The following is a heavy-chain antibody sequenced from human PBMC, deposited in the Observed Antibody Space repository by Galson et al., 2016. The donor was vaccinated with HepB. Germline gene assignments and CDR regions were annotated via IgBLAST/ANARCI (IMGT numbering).Heavy chain of an antibody. D-gene: IGHD2-21*02. CDR1: GGSFSGSY. CDR2: IIHSGDT. Sequence: ETLSLTCAVYGGSFSGSYWTWIRQSPGKGLEWIGEIIHSGDTNYNPYRKSRVSISRDTSKNHFSLNLTRVTAADTAVYYCASECGGGCWGGSHGLDVWGQGTTVTVSS. V-gene: IGHV4-34*12. J-gene: IGHJ6*02. CDR3: ASECGGGCWGGSHGLDV.